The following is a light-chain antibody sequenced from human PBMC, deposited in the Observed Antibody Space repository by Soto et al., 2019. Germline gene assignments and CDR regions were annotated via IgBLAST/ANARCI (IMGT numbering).Light chain of an antibody. J-gene: IGKJ5*01. CDR1: QSVISNY. Sequence: EIVLTQSPGPLSLSPGERATLSCRASQSVISNYLAWYQLKPCQTPRLLIYGASSRATGIPDRFSGSASRIDFTLTISRLEPEDVAVYYCQQYDSSPPVTFGQGTRLEIK. CDR2: GAS. CDR3: QQYDSSPPVT. V-gene: IGKV3-20*01.